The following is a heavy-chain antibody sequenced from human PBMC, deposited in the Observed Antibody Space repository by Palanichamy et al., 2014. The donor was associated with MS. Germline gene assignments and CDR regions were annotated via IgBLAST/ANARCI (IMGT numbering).Heavy chain of an antibody. V-gene: IGHV1-8*01. D-gene: IGHD6-19*01. J-gene: IGHJ2*01. CDR1: GYTFTTYD. Sequence: QVQLVQSGAELKKPGASGRVSCKASGYTFTTYDLSWVRQATGQGLEWLGWMSPKSGNTGYAQKFQGRVTMTRDISINTAYMELTSLTSEDTAVYYCARGEGWGATSWYFDLWGRGTLVTVHS. CDR2: MSPKSGNT. CDR3: ARGEGWGATSWYFDL.